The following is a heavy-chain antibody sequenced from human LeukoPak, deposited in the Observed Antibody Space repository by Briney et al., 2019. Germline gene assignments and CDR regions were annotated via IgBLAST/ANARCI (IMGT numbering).Heavy chain of an antibody. CDR3: ATGGPMIAVVITSRPFDI. V-gene: IGHV1-46*01. Sequence: ASVKVSCKASGYTFTNYYMHWVRQAPGQGLEWMGIINPSGGSTSYAQKFQDRVTLTEDTSTDTAYMELSSLRSDDTAVYCCATGGPMIAVVITSRPFDIWGQGTMVTVSS. CDR1: GYTFTNYY. CDR2: INPSGGST. D-gene: IGHD3-22*01. J-gene: IGHJ3*02.